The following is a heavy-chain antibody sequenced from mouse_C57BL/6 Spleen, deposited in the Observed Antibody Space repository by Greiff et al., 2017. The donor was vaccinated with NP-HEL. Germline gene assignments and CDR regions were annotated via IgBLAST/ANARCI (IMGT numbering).Heavy chain of an antibody. CDR3: ARPLRDWDYFDY. J-gene: IGHJ2*01. CDR1: GFTFSDYG. V-gene: IGHV5-17*01. D-gene: IGHD4-1*01. CDR2: ISSGSSTI. Sequence: EVKLMESGGGLVKPGGSLKLSCAASGFTFSDYGMHWVRQAPEKGLEWVAYISSGSSTIYYADTVKGRFTISRDNAKNTLFLQMTSLRSEDTAMYYCARPLRDWDYFDYWGQGTTLTVSS.